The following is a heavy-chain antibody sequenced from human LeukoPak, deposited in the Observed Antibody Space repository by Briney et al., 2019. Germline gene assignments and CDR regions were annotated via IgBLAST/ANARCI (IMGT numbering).Heavy chain of an antibody. CDR3: ARDGFDFWSGYSTSYNWFDP. J-gene: IGHJ5*02. CDR2: ISAYNGNT. Sequence: ASVKVSCKVSGYTFTSYGISWVRQAPGQGLEWMGWISAYNGNTNYAQKLQGRVTMTTDTSTSTAYMELRSLRSDDTAVYYCARDGFDFWSGYSTSYNWFDPWGQGTLVTVSS. D-gene: IGHD3-3*01. CDR1: GYTFTSYG. V-gene: IGHV1-18*01.